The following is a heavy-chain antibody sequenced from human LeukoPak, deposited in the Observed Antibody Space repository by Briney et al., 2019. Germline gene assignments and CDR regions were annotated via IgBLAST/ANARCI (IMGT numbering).Heavy chain of an antibody. Sequence: GGSLRLSCAASGFTFSSYSMNWVRQAPGKGLEWVSSISSSSSYIYYADSVKGRFTISRDNSKNTLYLQMNSLRAEDTAVYYCAKEVGSRTVPIYYYYYMDVWGKGTTVTVSS. CDR2: ISSSSSYI. D-gene: IGHD6-13*01. J-gene: IGHJ6*03. CDR3: AKEVGSRTVPIYYYYYMDV. V-gene: IGHV3-21*04. CDR1: GFTFSSYS.